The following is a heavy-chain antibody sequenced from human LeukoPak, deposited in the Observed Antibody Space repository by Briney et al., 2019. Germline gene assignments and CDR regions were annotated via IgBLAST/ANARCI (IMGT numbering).Heavy chain of an antibody. CDR3: LKDSWGTSCTTNCFAY. CDR2: ISGTSTSK. V-gene: IGHV3-23*01. D-gene: IGHD2-8*01. Sequence: GGSLRLSCAASGFTFSDFALAWVRQPPGGGLQWVSSISGTSTSKFYTDSVRGRFTISRDNSNNMLYLQMNSLRVDDTALYYCLKDSWGTSCTTNCFAYWGHGTQVTVSS. CDR1: GFTFSDFA. J-gene: IGHJ4*01.